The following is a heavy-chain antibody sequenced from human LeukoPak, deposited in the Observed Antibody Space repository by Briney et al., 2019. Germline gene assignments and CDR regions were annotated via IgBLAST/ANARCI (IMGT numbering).Heavy chain of an antibody. J-gene: IGHJ4*02. CDR2: IYSGGST. V-gene: IGHV3-66*01. CDR1: GFTVSSNY. Sequence: GGSLRLSCAASGFTVSSNYMSWVRQAPGKGLEWVSVIYSGGSTYYADSVKGRFTISRDNSKNTLYLQMNSLRAEDTAVYYCAREQWNDAFIGYWGQGTLVTVSS. CDR3: AREQWNDAFIGY. D-gene: IGHD1-1*01.